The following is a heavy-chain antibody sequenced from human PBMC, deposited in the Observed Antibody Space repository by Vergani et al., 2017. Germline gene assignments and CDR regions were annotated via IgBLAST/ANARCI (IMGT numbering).Heavy chain of an antibody. J-gene: IGHJ6*02. Sequence: EVQLLESGGDLVQPGGSLRLSCAASGFTFNHYAMNWVRQAPGKGLEWVSGISGSGGSTYYAGSVKGRFTISRDSSKNTLYLQMNSLSAGDTAVYYCAKANRRNSGYDYLYYYHAMDVWGQETTVTVSS. V-gene: IGHV3-23*01. D-gene: IGHD5-12*01. CDR3: AKANRRNSGYDYLYYYHAMDV. CDR1: GFTFNHYA. CDR2: ISGSGGST.